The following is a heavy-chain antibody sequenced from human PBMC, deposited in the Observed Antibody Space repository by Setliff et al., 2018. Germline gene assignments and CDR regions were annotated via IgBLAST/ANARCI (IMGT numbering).Heavy chain of an antibody. J-gene: IGHJ6*02. Sequence: GGSLRLSCAASGFTFGSYWMTWVRQAPEKGLEWVAFIRYDGSNKYYADSVKGRFTISRDNSKNTLYLQMNSLRAEDTAVYYCTTSPISSGWHSNFDYNMDVWGQGTTVTVSS. CDR1: GFTFGSYW. V-gene: IGHV3-30*02. CDR2: IRYDGSNK. CDR3: TTSPISSGWHSNFDYNMDV. D-gene: IGHD6-19*01.